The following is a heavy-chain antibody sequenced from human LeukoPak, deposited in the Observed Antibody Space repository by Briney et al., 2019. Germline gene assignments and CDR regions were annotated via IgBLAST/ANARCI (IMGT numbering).Heavy chain of an antibody. CDR1: GYTFTAFY. D-gene: IGHD3-9*01. Sequence: GASVKASCKASGYTFTAFYIHWVRQAPGQGLEWMGWINPNSGGTNYAQKFQGRVTLTRDTSISTVYMELTGLTSDGTAVYYCARGYCDTNDCPPGAYWGQGALVTVSS. V-gene: IGHV1-2*02. J-gene: IGHJ4*02. CDR3: ARGYCDTNDCPPGAY. CDR2: INPNSGGT.